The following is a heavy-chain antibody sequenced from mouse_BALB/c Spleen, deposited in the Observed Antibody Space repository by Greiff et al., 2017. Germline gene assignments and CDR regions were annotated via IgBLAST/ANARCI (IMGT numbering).Heavy chain of an antibody. Sequence: EVQLQESGTVLARPGASVKMSCKASGYSFTSYWMHWVKQRPGQGLEWIGAIYPGNSDTSYNQKFKGKAKLTAVTSASTAYMELSSLTNEDSAVYYCTRGDDYDGGFAYWGQGTLVTVSA. D-gene: IGHD2-4*01. CDR2: IYPGNSDT. J-gene: IGHJ3*01. CDR1: GYSFTSYW. V-gene: IGHV1-5*01. CDR3: TRGDDYDGGFAY.